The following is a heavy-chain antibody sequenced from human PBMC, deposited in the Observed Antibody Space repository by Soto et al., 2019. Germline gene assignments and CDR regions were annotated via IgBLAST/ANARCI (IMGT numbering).Heavy chain of an antibody. V-gene: IGHV1-69*08. CDR1: GGPFSSHT. CDR2: IIPALGTT. CDR3: AGPDFGDYWYFDL. D-gene: IGHD4-17*01. J-gene: IGHJ2*01. Sequence: QDQLVQSGAEVKKPGSSVKVSCKAFGGPFSSHTFSWVRQAPGQGLEWMGRIIPALGTTTYAQKFQGRVTITTDESVTTVYMELNSLRTEHTAVYYCAGPDFGDYWYFDLWGRGTLVTVTS.